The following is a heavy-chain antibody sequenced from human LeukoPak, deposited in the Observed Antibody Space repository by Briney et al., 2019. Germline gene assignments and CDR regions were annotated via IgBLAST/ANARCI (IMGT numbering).Heavy chain of an antibody. CDR3: ARNSGSSSSERYFDY. J-gene: IGHJ4*02. Sequence: SETLSLTCTVSGGSISSYYWSWIRQPAGKGLEWIGRIYTSGSTNYNPSLKSRVTMSVDTSKNQFSLKLSSVTAADTAVYYCARNSGSSSSERYFDYWGQGTLVTVSS. CDR1: GGSISSYY. D-gene: IGHD6-6*01. CDR2: IYTSGST. V-gene: IGHV4-4*07.